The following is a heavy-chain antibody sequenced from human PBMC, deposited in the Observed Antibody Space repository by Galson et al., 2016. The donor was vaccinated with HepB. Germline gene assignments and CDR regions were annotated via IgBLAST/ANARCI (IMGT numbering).Heavy chain of an antibody. V-gene: IGHV4-59*02. Sequence: SETLSLTCTVSGASVSHEYWYWIRQPPGNGLEWMGYINYNGDTDYKPSLKSRITISRDTSKDHFSLTLNSVTAADTAVYFCVKGTRFVFTHWGQGTLVTVSS. CDR1: GASVSHEY. CDR3: VKGTRFVFTH. CDR2: INYNGDT. J-gene: IGHJ4*02. D-gene: IGHD3-3*01.